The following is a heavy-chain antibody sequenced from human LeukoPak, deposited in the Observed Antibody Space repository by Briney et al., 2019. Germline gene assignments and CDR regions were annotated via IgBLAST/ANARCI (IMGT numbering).Heavy chain of an antibody. V-gene: IGHV4-39*07. CDR1: GDSITNSNYY. Sequence: PSETLSLTCTASGDSITNSNYYWGWVRQSPGRGLEWLGNIFYNGGPYYNPSLKSRVTISVDTSKNQFSLKLSSVTAADTAVYYCASDSLTATGAFDIWGQGTMVTVSS. CDR2: IFYNGGP. CDR3: ASDSLTATGAFDI. J-gene: IGHJ3*02. D-gene: IGHD1-26*01.